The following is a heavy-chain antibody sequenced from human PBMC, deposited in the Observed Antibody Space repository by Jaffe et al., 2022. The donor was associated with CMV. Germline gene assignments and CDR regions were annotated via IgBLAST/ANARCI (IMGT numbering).Heavy chain of an antibody. D-gene: IGHD1-26*01. CDR1: GFTFSSYW. CDR3: ARDWGGSYYGLDY. V-gene: IGHV3-7*01. J-gene: IGHJ4*02. Sequence: EVQLVESGGGLVQPGGSLRLSCAASGFTFSSYWMSWVRQAPGKGLEWVANIKQDGSEKYYVDSVKGRFTISRDNAKNSLYLQMNSLRAEDTAVYYCARDWGGSYYGLDYWGQGTLVTVSS. CDR2: IKQDGSEK.